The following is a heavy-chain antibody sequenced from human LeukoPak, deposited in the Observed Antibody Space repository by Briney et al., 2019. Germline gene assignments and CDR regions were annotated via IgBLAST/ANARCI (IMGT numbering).Heavy chain of an antibody. Sequence: GWSLRLSCAASGFTVSSNYMSWVRQAPGKGLEGVSVIYSGGSTYYADSVKRRFTISRHNSKNTLYLQMNSLRAEDTAVYYCARVVGYDDSSLGAFDIWGQGTMV. CDR2: IYSGGST. CDR1: GFTVSSNY. D-gene: IGHD3-22*01. CDR3: ARVVGYDDSSLGAFDI. J-gene: IGHJ3*02. V-gene: IGHV3-53*04.